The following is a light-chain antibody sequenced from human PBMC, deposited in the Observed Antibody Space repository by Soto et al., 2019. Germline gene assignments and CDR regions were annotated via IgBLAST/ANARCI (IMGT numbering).Light chain of an antibody. CDR2: AAS. CDR1: QDIGTW. V-gene: IGKV1-12*01. CDR3: QQTNSFPRT. J-gene: IGKJ1*01. Sequence: DIQMTQSPSSESASIGDSVTITCRASQDIGTWLAWYQQKPGKAPSLLIYAASSLQSGVPSRFSGSGSGTDFTLTINSLQPKDIATYYCQQTNSFPRTLGQATKVDIK.